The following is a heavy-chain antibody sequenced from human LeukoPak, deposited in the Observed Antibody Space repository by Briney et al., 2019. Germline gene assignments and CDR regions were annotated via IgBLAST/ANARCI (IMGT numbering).Heavy chain of an antibody. Sequence: SETLSLTCTVSAGSFSIYYWSWIRQPVGKGLEWIGHIYTSGSTNYNPSLKSRVTMSVDTSKNQFSLRLNSVTAADTAVYYCARPPHYYDTSGYSVWGQGTLVTVSS. V-gene: IGHV4-4*07. J-gene: IGHJ4*02. CDR1: AGSFSIYY. CDR3: ARPPHYYDTSGYSV. D-gene: IGHD3-22*01. CDR2: IYTSGST.